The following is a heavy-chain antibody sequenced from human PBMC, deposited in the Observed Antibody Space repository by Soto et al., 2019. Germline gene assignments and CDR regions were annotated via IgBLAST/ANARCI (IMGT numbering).Heavy chain of an antibody. J-gene: IGHJ4*02. CDR3: ARANYYGSPGDFDC. D-gene: IGHD3-10*01. CDR1: GFTFSSYS. Sequence: EVQLVESGGGLVQPGGSLRLSCAASGFTFSSYSMNWVRQAPGKGLEWVSYISSSSSTIYYADSVKGRFTISRDNAKNPLYLQMTSLRAEDTAVYFCARANYYGSPGDFDCWGQGTLVTVSS. CDR2: ISSSSSTI. V-gene: IGHV3-48*01.